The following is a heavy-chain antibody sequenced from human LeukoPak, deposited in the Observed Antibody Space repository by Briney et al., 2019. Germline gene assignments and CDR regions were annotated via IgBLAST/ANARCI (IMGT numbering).Heavy chain of an antibody. CDR1: GYSFTSYW. CDR2: IDPSDSYT. J-gene: IGHJ6*02. V-gene: IGHV5-10-1*01. D-gene: IGHD5-18*01. CDR3: ARLDGYPHYYYYYGMDV. Sequence: KRGESLKISCKGSGYSFTSYWISWVRQMPGKGLEWMGRIDPSDSYTNYSPSFQGHVTISADKSISTAYLQWSSLKASDTAMYYRARLDGYPHYYYYYGMDVWGQGTTVTVSS.